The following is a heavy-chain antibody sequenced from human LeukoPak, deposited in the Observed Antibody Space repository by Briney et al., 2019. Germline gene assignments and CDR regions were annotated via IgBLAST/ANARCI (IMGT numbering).Heavy chain of an antibody. Sequence: PSETLSLTCTVSGGSISSYYWSWIRQPPGKGLEWIGSIYYSGSTYYNPSLKSRVTISVDTSKNQFSLKLSSVTAADTAVYYCARQVRLIVLMVYAEFDYWGQGTLVTVSS. V-gene: IGHV4-39*01. D-gene: IGHD2-8*01. CDR1: GGSISSYY. J-gene: IGHJ4*02. CDR3: ARQVRLIVLMVYAEFDY. CDR2: IYYSGST.